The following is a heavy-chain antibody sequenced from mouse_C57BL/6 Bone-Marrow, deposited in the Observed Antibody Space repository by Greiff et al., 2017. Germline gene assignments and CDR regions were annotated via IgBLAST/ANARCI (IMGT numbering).Heavy chain of an antibody. V-gene: IGHV1-82*01. CDR1: GYAFSSSW. CDR3: AQYFDV. J-gene: IGHJ1*03. Sequence: QVQLKESGPELVKPGASVKISCKASGYAFSSSWMNWVKQRPGKGLEWIGRIYPGDGDTNYNGTFKGKATLTADKSSSTAYMQLSSLTSDDSAVYFCAQYFDVWGTGTTVTVSS. CDR2: IYPGDGDT.